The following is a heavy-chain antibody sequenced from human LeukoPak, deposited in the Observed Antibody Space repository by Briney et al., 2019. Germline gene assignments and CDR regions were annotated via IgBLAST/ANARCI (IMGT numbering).Heavy chain of an antibody. V-gene: IGHV1-8*01. Sequence: ASVKVSSKASGYTFTSYDINWVRQATGQGLEWMGWMNPNSGNTGYAQKFQGRVTMTRDTSISTAYMELSRLRSDDTAVYYCARDFNYYDSSGYYSSDYWGQGTLVTVSS. CDR2: MNPNSGNT. D-gene: IGHD3-22*01. CDR1: GYTFTSYD. J-gene: IGHJ4*02. CDR3: ARDFNYYDSSGYYSSDY.